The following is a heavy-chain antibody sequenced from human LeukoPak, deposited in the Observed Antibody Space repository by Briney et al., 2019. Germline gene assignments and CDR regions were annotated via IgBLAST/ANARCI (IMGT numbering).Heavy chain of an antibody. D-gene: IGHD3-22*01. CDR1: GFTFSSYA. Sequence: GGSLRLACAAAGFTFSSYAISWVRQAPGKGREWVSAISGGGGSTFYADSGKGRFTISRDNSKNTLYLQMNSLRAEDTAVYYCAKDRSYYDSSGYYYDAFDIWGQGPMVPVSS. J-gene: IGHJ3*02. CDR3: AKDRSYYDSSGYYYDAFDI. V-gene: IGHV3-23*01. CDR2: ISGGGGST.